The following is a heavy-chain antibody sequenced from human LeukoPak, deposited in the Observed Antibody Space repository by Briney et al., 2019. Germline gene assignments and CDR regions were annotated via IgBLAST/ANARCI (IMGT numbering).Heavy chain of an antibody. Sequence: SETLSLTCAVYGGSFSGYYWSWIRQPPGKGLEWIGEINHSGSTNYNPSLKSRVTISVGTSKNQFSLKLSSVTAADTAVYYCASGDTAMFDYWGQGTLVTVSS. D-gene: IGHD5-18*01. V-gene: IGHV4-34*01. CDR2: INHSGST. CDR3: ASGDTAMFDY. CDR1: GGSFSGYY. J-gene: IGHJ4*02.